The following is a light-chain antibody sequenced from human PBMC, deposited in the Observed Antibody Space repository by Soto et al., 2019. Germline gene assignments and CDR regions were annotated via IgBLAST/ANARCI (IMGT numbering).Light chain of an antibody. Sequence: QSPLSQPSSLSASTGKSITFSCASWDVGNFEHISCYRQHPGKGPKLIIYQDTRSPSGISALFSFSKSGNTSSLTISGLQAEVEADYYCSEYTGSPTVYGFAGGHKVTVL. CDR1: SWDVGNFEH. CDR2: QDT. J-gene: IGLJ1*01. V-gene: IGLV2-23*01. CDR3: SEYTGSPTVYG.